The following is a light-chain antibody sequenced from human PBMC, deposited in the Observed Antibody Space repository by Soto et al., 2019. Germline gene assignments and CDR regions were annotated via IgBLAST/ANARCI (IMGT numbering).Light chain of an antibody. Sequence: EIVMTQSPATLSVSPGERATLSCRASQSVSSNLAWYQQKPGQAPRLLIYGASTRATGIPDRFSGSGSGTDFTLTISSLQSEDFAVYYCQQYNNWPPWTFGQGTKVEI. CDR2: GAS. CDR1: QSVSSN. V-gene: IGKV3-15*01. J-gene: IGKJ1*01. CDR3: QQYNNWPPWT.